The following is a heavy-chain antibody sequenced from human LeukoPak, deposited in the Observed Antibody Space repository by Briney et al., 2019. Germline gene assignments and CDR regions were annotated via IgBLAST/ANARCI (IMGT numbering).Heavy chain of an antibody. Sequence: GGSLRLSCTASGFIFSSHWMTWVRQSPGKGLEWVANIKEDGSVKYYVDSVKGRFTISRDNTKNALYLQMNSLRADDTAVYFCARDSTWLLDYWGQGTLVTVSS. CDR1: GFIFSSHW. D-gene: IGHD6-19*01. CDR3: ARDSTWLLDY. J-gene: IGHJ4*02. CDR2: IKEDGSVK. V-gene: IGHV3-7*03.